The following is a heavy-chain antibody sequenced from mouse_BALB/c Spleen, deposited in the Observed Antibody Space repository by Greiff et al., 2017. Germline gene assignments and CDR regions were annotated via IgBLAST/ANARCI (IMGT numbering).Heavy chain of an antibody. CDR1: GFTFNTYA. V-gene: IGHV10-1*02. J-gene: IGHJ2*01. CDR3: VRHGNYLSYFDY. D-gene: IGHD2-1*01. Sequence: EVQLVESGGGLVQPKGSLKLSCAASGFTFNTYAMNWVRQAPGKGLEWVARIRSKSNNYATYYADSVKDRFTISRDDSQSMLYLQMNNLKTEDTAMYYCVRHGNYLSYFDYWGQGTTLTVSS. CDR2: IRSKSNNYAT.